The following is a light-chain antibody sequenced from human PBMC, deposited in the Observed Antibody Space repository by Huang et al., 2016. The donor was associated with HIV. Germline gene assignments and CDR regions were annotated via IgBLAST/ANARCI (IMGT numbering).Light chain of an antibody. CDR3: QQSYSSLLS. J-gene: IGKJ4*01. CDR2: AAS. Sequence: DIQMTQSPSSLSASVGDRVIMTCRASQTITTYLNWYQQRPGKAPKLLIYAASSLQSGVPSRFSGSGSGTDFTLTISSLQPEDVATYYCQQSYSSLLSFGGGTKVAIK. V-gene: IGKV1-39*01. CDR1: QTITTY.